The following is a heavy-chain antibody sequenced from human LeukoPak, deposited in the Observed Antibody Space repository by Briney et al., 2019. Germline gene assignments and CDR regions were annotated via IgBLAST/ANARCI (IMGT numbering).Heavy chain of an antibody. CDR2: INPNSGGT. J-gene: IGHJ6*02. Sequence: ASVKVSCKASGYTFTGYYMHWVRQAPGQGLEWMGRINPNSGGTNYAQKFQGRVTMTRDTSISTAYMELSRLRSDDTAVYYCARDPLLTYYYYYGMGVWGQGTTVTVSS. CDR3: ARDPLLTYYYYYGMGV. V-gene: IGHV1-2*06. CDR1: GYTFTGYY.